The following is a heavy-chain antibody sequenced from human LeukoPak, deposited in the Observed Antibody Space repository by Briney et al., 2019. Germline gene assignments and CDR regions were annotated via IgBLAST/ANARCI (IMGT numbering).Heavy chain of an antibody. D-gene: IGHD5-12*01. V-gene: IGHV3-66*02. CDR2: IYSGGST. CDR1: GFTVGSNY. CDR3: AGEPTVATTPPRRYPFYYMDV. J-gene: IGHJ6*03. Sequence: PGGSLRLSCAASGFTVGSNYMSWVRQAPGKGLEWVSVIYSGGSTYYADSVKGRFTISRDNSKNTLYLQMNSLRAEDTAVYYCAGEPTVATTPPRRYPFYYMDVWGKGTTVTVSS.